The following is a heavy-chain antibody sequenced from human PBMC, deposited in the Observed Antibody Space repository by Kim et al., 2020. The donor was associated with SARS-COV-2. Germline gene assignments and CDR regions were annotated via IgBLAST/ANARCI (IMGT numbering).Heavy chain of an antibody. V-gene: IGHV4-31*03. CDR1: GGSISSGGYY. Sequence: SETLSLTCTVSGGSISSGGYYWSWIRQHPGKGLEWIGYIYYSGSTYYNPSLKSRVTISVDTSKNQFSLKLSSVTAADTAVYYCARVRRVVTMVRGVTREFDPWGQGTLVTVSS. J-gene: IGHJ5*02. CDR2: IYYSGST. CDR3: ARVRRVVTMVRGVTREFDP. D-gene: IGHD3-10*01.